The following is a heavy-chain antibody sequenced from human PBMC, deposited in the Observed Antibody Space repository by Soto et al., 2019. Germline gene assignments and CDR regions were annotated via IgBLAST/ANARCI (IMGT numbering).Heavy chain of an antibody. V-gene: IGHV4-31*03. Sequence: LSLTCTVSGGSISSGGYYWSWIRQHPGKGLEWIGYIYYSGSTYYNPSLKSRVTISVDTSKNQFSLKLSSVTAADTAVYYCARGVSSGSYGYFDYWGQGTLVTVSS. CDR3: ARGVSSGSYGYFDY. CDR2: IYYSGST. D-gene: IGHD3-10*01. CDR1: GGSISSGGYY. J-gene: IGHJ4*02.